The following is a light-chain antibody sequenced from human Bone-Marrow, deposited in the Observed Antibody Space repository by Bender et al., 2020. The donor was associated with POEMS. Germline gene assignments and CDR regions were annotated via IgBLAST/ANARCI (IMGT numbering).Light chain of an antibody. J-gene: IGLJ3*02. Sequence: QSALTQPASVSGSPGQSITISCTGTSSDVGGYNTVTWYQQHSGKAPKLIIYDVTNRPSGVSNRFSGSKSGNTASLTISGLQAEDEADYYCAVWDDSLNGWVFGGGTKLTVL. CDR3: AVWDDSLNGWV. V-gene: IGLV2-14*01. CDR1: SSDVGGYNT. CDR2: DVT.